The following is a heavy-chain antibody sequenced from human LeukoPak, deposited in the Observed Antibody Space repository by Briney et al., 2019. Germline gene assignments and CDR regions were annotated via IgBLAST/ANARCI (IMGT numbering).Heavy chain of an antibody. J-gene: IGHJ6*03. D-gene: IGHD4-17*01. CDR1: GFNFSSYG. Sequence: GGSLRLSCATSGFNFSSYGMHWVRQAPGKGLERVAFIRYDGSNKYYADFVKGRFTISRDNSKNTLYLQMNSLRAEDTAVYYCAKDFSLTVTPGTAWYYYYYMDVWGKGTTVTVSS. CDR2: IRYDGSNK. V-gene: IGHV3-30*02. CDR3: AKDFSLTVTPGTAWYYYYYMDV.